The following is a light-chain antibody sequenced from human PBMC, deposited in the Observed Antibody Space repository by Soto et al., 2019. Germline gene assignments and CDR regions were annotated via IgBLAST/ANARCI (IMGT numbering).Light chain of an antibody. V-gene: IGLV2-8*01. J-gene: IGLJ2*01. CDR3: SSYAGSKGV. CDR2: EVS. CDR1: SSDVGGYNY. Sequence: QSALTQPPSASGSPGQSVTISCTGTSSDVGGYNYVSWYQQHPGKAPTLMIYEVSKRPSGVPDRFSGSKPGNTASLTVSGLQAEDEADYYCSSYAGSKGVFGGGTQLTVL.